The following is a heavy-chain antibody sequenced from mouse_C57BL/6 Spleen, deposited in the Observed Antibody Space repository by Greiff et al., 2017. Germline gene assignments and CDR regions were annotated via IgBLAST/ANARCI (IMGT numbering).Heavy chain of an antibody. CDR3: ARDGYDYGLYAMDY. D-gene: IGHD2-4*01. CDR1: GYAFSSYW. Sequence: QVQLQQSGAELVKPGASVKISCKASGYAFSSYWMNWVKQRPGKGLEWIGQIYPGDGDTNYTGKFKGKATLTADKSSSTAYMQLSSLTSEDSAVYFCARDGYDYGLYAMDYWGQGTSVTVSS. V-gene: IGHV1-80*01. CDR2: IYPGDGDT. J-gene: IGHJ4*01.